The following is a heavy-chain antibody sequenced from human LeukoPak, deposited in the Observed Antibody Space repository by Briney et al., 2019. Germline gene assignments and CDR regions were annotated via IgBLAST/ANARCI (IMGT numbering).Heavy chain of an antibody. Sequence: GGSLRLSCAASGFTFSSYAMSWVRQAPGKGLEWVSAISGSGGSTYYADSVKGRFTISRDNSKNTLYLQMNSLRAEDTAVYYCAKVAIAAAGKKSWVYWYFDLWGRGTLVTVSS. J-gene: IGHJ2*01. CDR2: ISGSGGST. CDR1: GFTFSSYA. D-gene: IGHD6-13*01. CDR3: AKVAIAAAGKKSWVYWYFDL. V-gene: IGHV3-23*01.